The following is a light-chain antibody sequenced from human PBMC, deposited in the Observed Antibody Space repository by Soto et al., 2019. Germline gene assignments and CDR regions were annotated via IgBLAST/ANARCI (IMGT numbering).Light chain of an antibody. CDR3: CSYTRSGSFV. CDR2: EVN. Sequence: QSAITQPAAVSGSPGRQITISCTGTSSDVGIYNLVSWYQHFPGKAPKLMIYEVNKRPSGVSNRFSGSKSGSTASLTISGLQADDEADYYCCSYTRSGSFVFRTGTKVTVL. V-gene: IGLV2-23*02. CDR1: SSDVGIYNL. J-gene: IGLJ1*01.